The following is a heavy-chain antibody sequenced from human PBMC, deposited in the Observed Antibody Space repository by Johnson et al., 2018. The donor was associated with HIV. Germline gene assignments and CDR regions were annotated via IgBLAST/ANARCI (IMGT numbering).Heavy chain of an antibody. Sequence: QVQLVESGGGVVQPGGSLRLSCAASGFTFSDYYMSWIRQAPGKGLEWVSYIRSSGSTIYYADSVQGRFTISRDNAKNSLYLQMNSLKTEDTAVYYGTSQPHNWNYGGGAFDIWGQGTMVTVSS. V-gene: IGHV3-11*01. J-gene: IGHJ3*02. D-gene: IGHD1-7*01. CDR2: IRSSGSTI. CDR3: TSQPHNWNYGGGAFDI. CDR1: GFTFSDYY.